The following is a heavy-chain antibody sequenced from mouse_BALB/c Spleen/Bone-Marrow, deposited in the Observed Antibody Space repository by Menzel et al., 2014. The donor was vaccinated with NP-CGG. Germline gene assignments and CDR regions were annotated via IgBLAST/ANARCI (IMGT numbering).Heavy chain of an antibody. J-gene: IGHJ3*01. CDR1: GFTFSDAW. V-gene: IGHV6-6*01. CDR2: IRNKANNHAT. D-gene: IGHD2-3*01. CDR3: TREDGYSPFAY. Sequence: VQLKESGGGLVQPGGSMKLSCAASGFTFSDAWMDWVRQSPEKGLEWVAEIRNKANNHATYYAESVKGRFTISRDGSKSSVYLQMNSLRAEDTGIYYCTREDGYSPFAYWGQGTLVTVST.